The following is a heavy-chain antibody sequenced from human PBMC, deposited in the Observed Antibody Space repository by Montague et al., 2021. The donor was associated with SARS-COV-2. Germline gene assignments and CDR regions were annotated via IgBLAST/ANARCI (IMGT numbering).Heavy chain of an antibody. CDR3: ARLQRDFGWFDFDF. CDR2: IFYTGTT. Sequence: SETLSLTCAVSGGSVDSGSYFWSWIRQPPGKGLEWIGNIFYTGTTNYNPSLKSRVTISIDTSQNQFSLNLSSVATADTAVYYCARLQRDFGWFDFDFWGQGSLVTVSS. D-gene: IGHD3-9*01. CDR1: GGSVDSGSYF. V-gene: IGHV4-61*01. J-gene: IGHJ4*02.